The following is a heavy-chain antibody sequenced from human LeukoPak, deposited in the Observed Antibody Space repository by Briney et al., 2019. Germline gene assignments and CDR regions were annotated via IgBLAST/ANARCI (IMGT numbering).Heavy chain of an antibody. Sequence: PGGSLRLSCAASGFTFSSYSMNWVRQAPGKGLEWVSSISSRSSYIYYADSVKGRFTISRDNAKNSLHLQMNSLRAEDTAVYYCAREDTDIVVVPAANHFDYWGQGTLVTVSS. D-gene: IGHD2-2*01. CDR2: ISSRSSYI. CDR1: GFTFSSYS. V-gene: IGHV3-21*01. CDR3: AREDTDIVVVPAANHFDY. J-gene: IGHJ4*02.